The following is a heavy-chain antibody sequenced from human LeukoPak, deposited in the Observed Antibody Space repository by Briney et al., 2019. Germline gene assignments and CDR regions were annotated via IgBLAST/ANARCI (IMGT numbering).Heavy chain of an antibody. CDR2: ISSGSSYI. CDR1: GFTFSSYS. V-gene: IGHV3-21*01. D-gene: IGHD6-19*01. J-gene: IGHJ4*02. Sequence: PGGSLRLSCAASGFTFSSYSMNWVRQAPGKGLEWVSSISSGSSYIYYADSVKGRFTISRDNAKNSLYLQMNSLRAEDTAVYYCARDLYSSGWYICFDYWGQGTLVTVSS. CDR3: ARDLYSSGWYICFDY.